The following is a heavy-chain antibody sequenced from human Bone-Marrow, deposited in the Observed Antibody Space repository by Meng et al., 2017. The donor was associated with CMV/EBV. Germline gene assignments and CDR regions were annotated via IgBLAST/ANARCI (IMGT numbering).Heavy chain of an antibody. V-gene: IGHV3-49*04. CDR1: GFTFGDYA. CDR3: TRHSSGWYGGAFDY. J-gene: IGHJ4*02. D-gene: IGHD6-19*01. CDR2: IRSKAYGGTT. Sequence: GESLKISCTASGFTFGDYAMSWVRQAPGKGPEWVGFIRSKAYGGTTEYAASVKGRFTISRDDSKSIAYLQMNSLKTEDTAVYYCTRHSSGWYGGAFDYWGQGTLVTVSS.